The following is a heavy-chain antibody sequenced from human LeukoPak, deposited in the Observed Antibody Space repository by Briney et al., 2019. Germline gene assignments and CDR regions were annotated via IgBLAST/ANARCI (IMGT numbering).Heavy chain of an antibody. CDR3: ARISSTVMYYYGMDV. D-gene: IGHD4-17*01. J-gene: IGHJ6*04. V-gene: IGHV3-53*01. CDR2: IYSGGST. Sequence: PGGSLRLSCAASGFTVSSNYMSWVRQAPGKELEWVSVIYSGGSTYYADSVKGRFTISRDNSKNTLYLQMNSLRAEDTAVYYCARISSTVMYYYGMDVWGKGTTVTVSS. CDR1: GFTVSSNY.